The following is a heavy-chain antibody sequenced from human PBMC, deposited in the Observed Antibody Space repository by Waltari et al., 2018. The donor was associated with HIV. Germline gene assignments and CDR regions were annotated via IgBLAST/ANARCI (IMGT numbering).Heavy chain of an antibody. CDR1: GGSISSSSYY. CDR2: IYYSGST. J-gene: IGHJ4*02. CDR3: ARLNVVGATTRQDY. Sequence: QLQLQESGPGLVKPSATLSLTCTVSGGSISSSSYYWGWIRQPPGKGLEWIGSIYYSGSTYYNPSLKSRVTISVDTSKNQFSLKLSSVTAADTAVYYCARLNVVGATTRQDYWGQGTLVTVSS. D-gene: IGHD1-26*01. V-gene: IGHV4-39*01.